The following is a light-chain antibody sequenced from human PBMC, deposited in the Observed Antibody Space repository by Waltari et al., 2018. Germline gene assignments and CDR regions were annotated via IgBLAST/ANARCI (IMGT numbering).Light chain of an antibody. CDR2: DAS. J-gene: IGKJ4*01. Sequence: EIVLTQSPATLSLSPGERATLSCRASQSVSSYLAWYQQKPGQAPRLLIYDASNRATGIPPRFSGSGSGTDFTLTISSLEPEDFAVYFCQQRLNWPLTFGGGTKVEIK. CDR1: QSVSSY. V-gene: IGKV3-11*01. CDR3: QQRLNWPLT.